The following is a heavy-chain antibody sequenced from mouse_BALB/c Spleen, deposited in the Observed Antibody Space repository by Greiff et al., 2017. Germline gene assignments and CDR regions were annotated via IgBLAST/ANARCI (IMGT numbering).Heavy chain of an antibody. J-gene: IGHJ4*01. CDR3: ARGGNYGGMDY. Sequence: EVMLVESGGGLVQPGGSLRLSCATSGFTFTDYYMSWVRQPPGKALEWLGFIRNKANGYTTEYSASVKGRFTISRDNYQSILYLQMNTLRAEDSATYYCARGGNYGGMDYWGQGTSVTVSS. D-gene: IGHD2-1*01. CDR2: IRNKANGYTT. V-gene: IGHV7-3*02. CDR1: GFTFTDYY.